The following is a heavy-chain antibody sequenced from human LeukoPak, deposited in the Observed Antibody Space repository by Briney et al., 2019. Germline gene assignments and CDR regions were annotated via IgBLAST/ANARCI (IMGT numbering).Heavy chain of an antibody. CDR1: GFTFSSYA. CDR3: AKDRWPSRWRGYCSGGSCYADAFDI. CDR2: ISGSGGST. J-gene: IGHJ3*02. D-gene: IGHD2-15*01. Sequence: GGSLRLSCAASGFTFSSYAMSWVRQAPGKGLEWVSAISGSGGSTYYADSVKGRFTISRDNSKNTLYLQMNSLRAEDTAVYYCAKDRWPSRWRGYCSGGSCYADAFDIWGQGTMVTVSS. V-gene: IGHV3-23*01.